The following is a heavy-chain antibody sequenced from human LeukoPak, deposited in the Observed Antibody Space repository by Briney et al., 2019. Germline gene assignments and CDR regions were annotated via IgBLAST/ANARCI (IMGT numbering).Heavy chain of an antibody. D-gene: IGHD6-13*01. CDR1: GGSISSSNW. CDR3: ARGPLRYSSSWKMLYGMDV. V-gene: IGHV4-4*02. J-gene: IGHJ6*02. CDR2: IYHSGST. Sequence: KPSGTLSLTCAVSGGSISSSNWWSWVRQPPGKGLEWMGGIYHSGSTNYNPSLKSRVTISVDTSKNQFSLKLSSVTAADTAVYYCARGPLRYSSSWKMLYGMDVWGQGTTVTVSS.